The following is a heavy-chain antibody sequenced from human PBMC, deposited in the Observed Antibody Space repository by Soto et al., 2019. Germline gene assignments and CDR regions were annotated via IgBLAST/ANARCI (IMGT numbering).Heavy chain of an antibody. Sequence: SETLSLTCTVSGGSISSGGYYWSWIRQHPGKGLEWIGYIYYSGSTYYNPSLKSRVTISVDTPKNQFSLKLSSVTAADTAVYYCAREGALLNWFDPWGQGTLVTVSS. D-gene: IGHD2-21*01. CDR3: AREGALLNWFDP. CDR1: GGSISSGGYY. CDR2: IYYSGST. J-gene: IGHJ5*02. V-gene: IGHV4-31*03.